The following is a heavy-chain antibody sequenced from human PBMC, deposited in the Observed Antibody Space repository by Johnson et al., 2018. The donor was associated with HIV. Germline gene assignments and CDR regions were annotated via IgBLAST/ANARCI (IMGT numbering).Heavy chain of an antibody. CDR1: GFTFGDYT. Sequence: MLLVESGGGLVQPGRSLRLSCTTSGFTFGDYTMNWVRQAPGKGLEWVGFIRSKAYGGTTEYAASVKGRFTISRDDSKSIAYLQMNSLQTEDTAVYYFTRGSSGWLSDAFDIWGQGTMVTVSS. D-gene: IGHD6-19*01. J-gene: IGHJ3*02. V-gene: IGHV3-49*04. CDR2: IRSKAYGGTT. CDR3: TRGSSGWLSDAFDI.